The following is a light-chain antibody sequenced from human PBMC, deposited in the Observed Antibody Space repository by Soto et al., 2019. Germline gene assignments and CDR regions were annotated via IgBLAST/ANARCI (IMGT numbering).Light chain of an antibody. Sequence: QSAVTQPASVSGSPGQSITISCTGTSSDIGGFNFVSWYQHHPGKAPKLLIYEVSDQASGVSNRFSGSKSGNTATLTISGLQAEDEADYYCSSYTTTTSLFVFGSGTKVTVL. CDR3: SSYTTTTSLFV. V-gene: IGLV2-14*01. J-gene: IGLJ1*01. CDR1: SSDIGGFNF. CDR2: EVS.